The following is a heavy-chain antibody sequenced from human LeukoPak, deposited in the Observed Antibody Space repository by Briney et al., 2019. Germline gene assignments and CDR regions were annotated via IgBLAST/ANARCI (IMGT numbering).Heavy chain of an antibody. CDR3: AKSDSSVLRWDRYFDY. J-gene: IGHJ4*02. D-gene: IGHD3-22*01. V-gene: IGHV3-30-3*02. CDR2: ISYDGSNK. Sequence: GGSLRLSCAASGFTFSSYAMHWVRQAPGRGLEWVAFISYDGSNKYYADSVKGRFTISRDNSKNTLYLQMNSLRAEDTAVYYCAKSDSSVLRWDRYFDYWGQGTLVTVSS. CDR1: GFTFSSYA.